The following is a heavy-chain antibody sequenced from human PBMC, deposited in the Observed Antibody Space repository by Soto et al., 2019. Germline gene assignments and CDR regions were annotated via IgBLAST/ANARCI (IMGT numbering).Heavy chain of an antibody. CDR2: IIGYNGNT. CDR3: ARGEYDFWSGYSGLPYYYYMDV. J-gene: IGHJ6*03. V-gene: IGHV1-18*01. Sequence: GASVKVSCKASGYTFTNYGISWVRQAPGQGLEWMGWIIGYNGNTNYAQKLQGRVTMTTDTSTGTAYMELRSLRSDDTAVYYCARGEYDFWSGYSGLPYYYYMDVWGKGTTVTVSS. D-gene: IGHD3-3*01. CDR1: GYTFTNYG.